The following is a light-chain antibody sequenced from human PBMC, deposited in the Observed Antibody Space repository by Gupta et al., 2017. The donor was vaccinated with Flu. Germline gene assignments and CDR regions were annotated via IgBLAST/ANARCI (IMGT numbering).Light chain of an antibody. CDR3: QQYYSFPFT. CDR2: KAS. V-gene: IGKV1-5*03. Sequence: DIQMTQSTSTLPASVGDRVIITCRASQTIGSWLAWYQQKPGKAPKLLIYKASSLQSGVPSRFSGSGSGTEFTLTIGSLQPDDFATFYCQQYYSFPFTFGPGTKVEIK. J-gene: IGKJ3*01. CDR1: QTIGSW.